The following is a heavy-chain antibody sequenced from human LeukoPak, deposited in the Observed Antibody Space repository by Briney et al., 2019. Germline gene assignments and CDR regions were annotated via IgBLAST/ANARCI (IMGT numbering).Heavy chain of an antibody. CDR2: IIPIFGTA. Sequence: SVKVSXKASGGTFSSYAISWVRQAPGQGLEWMGRIIPIFGTANYAQKFQGRVTMTRDTSISTAYMELSRLRSDDTAVYYCARDRGSYGNDAFDIWGQGTMVTVSS. V-gene: IGHV1-69*05. CDR1: GGTFSSYA. D-gene: IGHD1-26*01. CDR3: ARDRGSYGNDAFDI. J-gene: IGHJ3*02.